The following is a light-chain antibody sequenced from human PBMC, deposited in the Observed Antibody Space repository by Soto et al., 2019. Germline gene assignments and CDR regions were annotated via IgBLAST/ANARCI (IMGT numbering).Light chain of an antibody. CDR1: QSVSSN. J-gene: IGKJ1*01. CDR3: QQYGSSLWT. V-gene: IGKV3-20*01. CDR2: DAS. Sequence: EIVMTQSPATLSVSPGERATLSCRASQSVSSNLAWYQRRPGQAPSLLIYDASTRATGIPDRFSGSGSGTDFTLTISRLEPEDFAVYYCQQYGSSLWTFGQGTKVEIK.